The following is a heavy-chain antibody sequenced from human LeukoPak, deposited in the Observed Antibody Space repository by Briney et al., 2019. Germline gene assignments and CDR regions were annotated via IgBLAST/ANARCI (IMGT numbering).Heavy chain of an antibody. CDR1: GFSISSGYY. D-gene: IGHD4-17*01. CDR2: IHHSGSP. CDR3: ARQVGGMTTVTADFDH. J-gene: IGHJ4*02. V-gene: IGHV4-38-2*02. Sequence: PSETLSLTCTVSGFSISSGYYWGWIRQPPGKGLKWIGSIHHSGSPYYKSSLKSRVTISLDMSRSQFSLKLNSVTAADTAVYYCARQVGGMTTVTADFDHWGQGTLVTVSS.